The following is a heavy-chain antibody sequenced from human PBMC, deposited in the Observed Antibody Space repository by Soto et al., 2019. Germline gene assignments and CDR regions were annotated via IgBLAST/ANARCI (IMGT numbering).Heavy chain of an antibody. Sequence: ASVKVSCKASGYTFTSYYMHWVRQAPGQGLEWMGIINPSGGSTSYAQKFQGRVTMTRDTSTSTVYMELSSLRSEDTAVYYCARDRPVVRFLEWLSKAYGMDVWGQGPTVTVSS. CDR2: INPSGGST. J-gene: IGHJ6*02. D-gene: IGHD3-3*01. V-gene: IGHV1-46*01. CDR3: ARDRPVVRFLEWLSKAYGMDV. CDR1: GYTFTSYY.